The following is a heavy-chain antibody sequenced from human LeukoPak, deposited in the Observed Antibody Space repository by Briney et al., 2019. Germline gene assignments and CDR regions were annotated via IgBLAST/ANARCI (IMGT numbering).Heavy chain of an antibody. J-gene: IGHJ4*02. V-gene: IGHV4-59*12. CDR1: GGSISSYY. CDR2: IYYSGST. CDR3: ARDPFRSSFDS. D-gene: IGHD1-26*01. Sequence: SETLSLTCTVSGGSISSYYWSWIRQPPGKGLEWIGYIYYSGSTNYNPSLKSRVTISVDTSNNQFSLELKSVTAADTAIYYCARDPFRSSFDSWGQGTLVTVSS.